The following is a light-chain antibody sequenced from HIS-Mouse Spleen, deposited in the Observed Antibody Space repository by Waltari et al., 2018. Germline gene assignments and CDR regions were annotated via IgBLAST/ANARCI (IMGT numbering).Light chain of an antibody. J-gene: IGKJ2*01. Sequence: DIVMTQSPATLSVSPGERATLSCRASQSVSSNLAWYPQKPGQAPRLLIYGASTRATGIPARFSGSGSGTEFTLTISSMQSEDFAVYYCQQYNNWPPYTFGQGTKLEIK. CDR1: QSVSSN. CDR3: QQYNNWPPYT. V-gene: IGKV3-15*01. CDR2: GAS.